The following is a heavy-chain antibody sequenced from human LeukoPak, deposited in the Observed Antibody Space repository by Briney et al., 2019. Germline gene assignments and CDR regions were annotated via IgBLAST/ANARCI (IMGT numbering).Heavy chain of an antibody. Sequence: RTSQTLSLTCTVSGDSISSGGYSWTWIRQPPGKGLEWIGYINHSGCTYYNPSLKSRVTISVDKSKDQFSLKLSSVTAADTATYFCARVHWGNWYFDLWGRGTLVIVSS. CDR2: INHSGCT. V-gene: IGHV4-30-2*01. CDR3: ARVHWGNWYFDL. J-gene: IGHJ2*01. D-gene: IGHD3-16*01. CDR1: GDSISSGGYS.